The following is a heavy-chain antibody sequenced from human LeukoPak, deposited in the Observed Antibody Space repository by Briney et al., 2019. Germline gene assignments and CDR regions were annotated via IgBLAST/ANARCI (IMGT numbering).Heavy chain of an antibody. Sequence: PGGSLRLSCAASGFTVSSNYMSWVRQAPGKGLEWVSLIDSGGNTYYGDSVRGRFTISRDNSKNTLYLQMNSLRAEDTAVYYCARVAFRSSSYISGIDYWGQGNLGTVSS. V-gene: IGHV3-53*01. J-gene: IGHJ4*02. CDR1: GFTVSSNY. D-gene: IGHD6-6*01. CDR3: ARVAFRSSSYISGIDY. CDR2: IDSGGNT.